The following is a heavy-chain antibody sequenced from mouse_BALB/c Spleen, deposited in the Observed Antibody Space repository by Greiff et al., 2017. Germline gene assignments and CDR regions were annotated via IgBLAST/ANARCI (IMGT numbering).Heavy chain of an antibody. J-gene: IGHJ1*01. CDR2: ISSGGGST. Sequence: EVQLQESGGGLVKPGGSLKLSCAASGFAFSSYDMSWVRQTPEKRLEWVAYISSGGGSTYYPDTVKGRFTISRDNAKNTLYLQMSSLKSEDTAMYYCARHLLRLHWYFDVWGAGTTVTVSS. CDR1: GFAFSSYD. D-gene: IGHD1-2*01. V-gene: IGHV5-12-1*01. CDR3: ARHLLRLHWYFDV.